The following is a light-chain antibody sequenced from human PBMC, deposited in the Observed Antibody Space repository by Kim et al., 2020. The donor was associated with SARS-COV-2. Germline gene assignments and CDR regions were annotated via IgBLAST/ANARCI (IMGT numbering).Light chain of an antibody. Sequence: SSELTQDPAVSVALGQTVRITCQGDSLRSYYASWYQQKPGQAPVLVISGKNNRPSGIPDRFSGSSPGNTASLTITGAQAEDEADYHCSSRDSSGNHWVFGGGTKVTVL. CDR1: SLRSYY. J-gene: IGLJ3*02. V-gene: IGLV3-19*01. CDR2: GKN. CDR3: SSRDSSGNHWV.